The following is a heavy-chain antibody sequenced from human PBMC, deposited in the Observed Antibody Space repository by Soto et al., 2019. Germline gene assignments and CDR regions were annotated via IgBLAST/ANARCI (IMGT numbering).Heavy chain of an antibody. J-gene: IGHJ4*02. CDR2: INVGNGDT. Sequence: QVHLVQSGAEVKKPGASVKVSCKTSGYTFTAFAVHWVRQASGQRLEWMGWINVGNGDTKSSQNRQGRVTITRDTSASTVYMELSSLRSEDTAVYYCVRVGGSGWTLDFWGQGTLVTVSS. V-gene: IGHV1-3*01. CDR3: VRVGGSGWTLDF. D-gene: IGHD6-25*01. CDR1: GYTFTAFA.